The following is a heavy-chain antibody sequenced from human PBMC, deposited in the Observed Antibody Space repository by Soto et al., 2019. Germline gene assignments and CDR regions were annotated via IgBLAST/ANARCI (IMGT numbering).Heavy chain of an antibody. J-gene: IGHJ4*02. CDR2: IIPIFGTA. V-gene: IGHV1-69*06. CDR3: ARHSHTSYYYDSSGYYQY. CDR1: GGTFSSYA. D-gene: IGHD3-22*01. Sequence: AASVKVSCKASGGTFSSYAISWVRQAPGQGLEWMGGIIPIFGTANYAQKFQGRVTITADKSTSTAYMELSSLRSEDTAVYYCARHSHTSYYYDSSGYYQYWGQGTLVTVSS.